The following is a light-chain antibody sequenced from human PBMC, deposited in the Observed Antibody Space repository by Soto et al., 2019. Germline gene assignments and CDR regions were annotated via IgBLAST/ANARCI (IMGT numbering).Light chain of an antibody. CDR2: GAS. CDR1: QSVSSSY. J-gene: IGKJ4*01. Sequence: EMVVTQSPGTLSLSPGERATLSCRASQSVSSSYLAWYQQKPGQAPRLLIYGASSRATGIPDRFSGSGSGTDFTLTISRLEPEDFAVYYCQRYGSSPLTFGGGTKVEIK. V-gene: IGKV3-20*01. CDR3: QRYGSSPLT.